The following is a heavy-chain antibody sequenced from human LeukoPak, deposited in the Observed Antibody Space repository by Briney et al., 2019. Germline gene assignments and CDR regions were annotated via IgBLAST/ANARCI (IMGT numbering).Heavy chain of an antibody. J-gene: IGHJ5*02. CDR2: INSDGSST. Sequence: GGSLRLSCAASGFTFSSSWMHWVRQAPGKGLVWVSRINSDGSSTSYADSVKGRFTISRDNAKNTLYLQMNSLRAEDTAVYYCAREAGAWYYDFWSGYLGWFDPWGQGTLVTVSS. V-gene: IGHV3-74*01. CDR1: GFTFSSSW. D-gene: IGHD3-3*01. CDR3: AREAGAWYYDFWSGYLGWFDP.